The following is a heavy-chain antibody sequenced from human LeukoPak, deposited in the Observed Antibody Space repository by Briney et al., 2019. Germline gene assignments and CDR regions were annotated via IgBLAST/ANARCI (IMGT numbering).Heavy chain of an antibody. J-gene: IGHJ4*02. CDR3: ARRRRSGYYSYYFDY. CDR2: ISWNSGSI. Sequence: GGSLRLSCAASGFTFDDYAMHWVRQAPGKGLEWVSGISWNSGSIGYADSVKGRFTISRDNAKNSLYLQMNSLRAEDTALYHCARRRRSGYYSYYFDYWGQGTLVTVSS. CDR1: GFTFDDYA. D-gene: IGHD3-22*01. V-gene: IGHV3-9*01.